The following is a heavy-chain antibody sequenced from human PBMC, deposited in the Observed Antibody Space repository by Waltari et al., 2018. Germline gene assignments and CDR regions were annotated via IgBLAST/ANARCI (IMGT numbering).Heavy chain of an antibody. V-gene: IGHV4-31*02. CDR1: GGSISSGAYY. Sequence: QVQLQESGPGLVKPSQTLSLTCTVSGGSISSGAYYWSWIRPHPGEGLEWIGYIYYSGSTYYNPSLKSRVAISRDTSKNQFSLTVTSVTAADTAVYYCARFLGGRWFDPWGQGALVTVSS. J-gene: IGHJ5*02. CDR2: IYYSGST. CDR3: ARFLGGRWFDP. D-gene: IGHD3-3*01.